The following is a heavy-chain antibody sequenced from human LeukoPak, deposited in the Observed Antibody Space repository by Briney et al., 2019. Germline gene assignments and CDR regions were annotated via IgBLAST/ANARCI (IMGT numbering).Heavy chain of an antibody. Sequence: GGSLRLSCAASGFTFSSYWMSWVRQAPGKGLEGVANIKQDGSEKYYVDSVKGRFTISRDNAKNSLYLQMNSLRAEDTAVYYCARDSYYDSRWVYYYYGMDVWGQGTTVTVSS. V-gene: IGHV3-7*01. J-gene: IGHJ6*02. CDR2: IKQDGSEK. D-gene: IGHD3-22*01. CDR3: ARDSYYDSRWVYYYYGMDV. CDR1: GFTFSSYW.